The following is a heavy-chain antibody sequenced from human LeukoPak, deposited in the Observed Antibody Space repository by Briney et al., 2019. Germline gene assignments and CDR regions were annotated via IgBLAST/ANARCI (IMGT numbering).Heavy chain of an antibody. CDR2: IYYTGST. CDR1: GGSINNYY. CDR3: ARDRVGAGPFDY. J-gene: IGHJ4*02. D-gene: IGHD3-10*01. Sequence: SETLSLTCTVSGGSINNYYWSWIRQPPGKGLEWIGYIYYTGSTNYNPSLKSRVTISIDTSRNQFSLRLSSVTAADTAVYYCARDRVGAGPFDYWGQGTLVTVSS. V-gene: IGHV4-59*01.